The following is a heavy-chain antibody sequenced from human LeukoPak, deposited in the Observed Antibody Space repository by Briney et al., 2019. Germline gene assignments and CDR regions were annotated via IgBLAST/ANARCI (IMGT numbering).Heavy chain of an antibody. CDR2: MNPNSGNT. Sequence: ASVKVSCKASGYTFTSYDINWVRQATGQGLEWMGWMNPNSGNTGYAQKFQGRVTMTRNTSISTAYMELSSLRSEDTAVYYCARVLTVTTGDYGMDVWGQGTAVTVSS. J-gene: IGHJ6*02. V-gene: IGHV1-8*01. CDR3: ARVLTVTTGDYGMDV. D-gene: IGHD4-17*01. CDR1: GYTFTSYD.